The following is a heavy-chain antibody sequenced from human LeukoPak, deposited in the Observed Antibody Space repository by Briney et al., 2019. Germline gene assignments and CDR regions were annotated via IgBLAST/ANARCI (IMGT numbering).Heavy chain of an antibody. CDR3: ARANYYYVWGSYRSVYFDY. D-gene: IGHD3-16*02. CDR1: GGTFSTYA. J-gene: IGHJ4*02. CDR2: IIPIFGTA. Sequence: EASVKVSCKASGGTFSTYAISWVRQAPGQGLEWMGGIIPIFGTANYAQRFKGKVTITTDEVTSTAYMSQSSLRSEGTAVYDGARANYYYVWGSYRSVYFDYWGQGTLVTVSA. V-gene: IGHV1-69*05.